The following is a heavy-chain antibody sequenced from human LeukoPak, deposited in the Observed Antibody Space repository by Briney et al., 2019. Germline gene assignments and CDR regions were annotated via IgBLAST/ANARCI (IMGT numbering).Heavy chain of an antibody. V-gene: IGHV4-59*08. J-gene: IGHJ4*02. Sequence: PSETLSLTCTVSGASVNRHYWNWIRQPPGKELEWIGYIYYSGSTYYNPSLKSRVTISVDTSKNQFSLKLSSVTAADTAVYYCAAAGMGFDYWGQGALVSVSS. D-gene: IGHD6-13*01. CDR2: IYYSGST. CDR3: AAAGMGFDY. CDR1: GASVNRHY.